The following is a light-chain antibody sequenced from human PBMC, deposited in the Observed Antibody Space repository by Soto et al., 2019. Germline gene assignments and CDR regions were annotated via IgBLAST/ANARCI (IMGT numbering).Light chain of an antibody. CDR1: SGDVGGYDY. CDR2: NVI. Sequence: QSALTQVASVSGSPGQSITISCTGTSGDVGGYDYVSWYQQHPGKAPKLMIYNVIYRPSGVSNRFSGSKSGNTASLTISGLQAEEEANSYCSSYTDHNSLIFGGGTKLTVL. J-gene: IGLJ2*01. CDR3: SSYTDHNSLI. V-gene: IGLV2-14*03.